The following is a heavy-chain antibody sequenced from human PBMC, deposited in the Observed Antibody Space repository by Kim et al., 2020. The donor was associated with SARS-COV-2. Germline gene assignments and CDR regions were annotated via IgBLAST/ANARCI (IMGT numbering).Heavy chain of an antibody. D-gene: IGHD5-12*01. CDR1: GGSISSSSYY. CDR3: ARSGYDYNWFDP. V-gene: IGHV4-39*01. Sequence: SETLSLTCTVSGGSISSSSYYWGWIRQPPGKGLEWIGSIYYSGSTYYNPSLKSRVTISVDTSKNQFSLKLSSVTAADTAVYYCARSGYDYNWFDPWGQGTLVTVSS. J-gene: IGHJ5*02. CDR2: IYYSGST.